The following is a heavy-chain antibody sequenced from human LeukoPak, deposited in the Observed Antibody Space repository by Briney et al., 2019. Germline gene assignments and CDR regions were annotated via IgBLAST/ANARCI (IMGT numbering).Heavy chain of an antibody. CDR1: GFTFSSYA. CDR2: ISISGGSA. CDR3: AKAKDYYGSGSYPDY. J-gene: IGHJ4*02. Sequence: PGGSLRLSCAASGFTFSSYAMNWVRHPPGKGLEWVSVISISGGSANYGDSVKGLFTVSRDNSKSTLYLQMNSLRVEDRAIYYCAKAKDYYGSGSYPDYWGQGTLVTVSS. V-gene: IGHV3-23*01. D-gene: IGHD3-10*01.